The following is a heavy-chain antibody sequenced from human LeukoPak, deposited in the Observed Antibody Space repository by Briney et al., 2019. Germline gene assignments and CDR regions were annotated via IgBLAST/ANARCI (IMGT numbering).Heavy chain of an antibody. V-gene: IGHV1-18*01. J-gene: IGHJ4*02. CDR1: GYTFTNYG. D-gene: IGHD2-2*01. Sequence: ASEKVSCKASGYTFTNYGISWVRQAPGQGLEWMGRISAYNGNTDYAQKLQGRVTMTTDTSTTTAYMELRSLRSDDTAVYYRARDVGYCSSTSCSRGDYWGQGTLVTVSS. CDR3: ARDVGYCSSTSCSRGDY. CDR2: ISAYNGNT.